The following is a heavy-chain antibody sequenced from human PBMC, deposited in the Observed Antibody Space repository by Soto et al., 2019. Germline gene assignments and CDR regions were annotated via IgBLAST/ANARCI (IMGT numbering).Heavy chain of an antibody. CDR2: VYYSGGS. V-gene: IGHV4-39*02. Sequence: SETLSLTCAVSGVSIHNSHSFWGWIRQPPGKGLEFIGSVYYSGGSHYNPSLKGRDTISVDTSNNQVSLRVNSVTAADTAVYYCGRVVEGATRHTDSDSWGQGMLVTVSS. CDR1: GVSIHNSHSF. D-gene: IGHD2-15*01. CDR3: GRVVEGATRHTDSDS. J-gene: IGHJ5*02.